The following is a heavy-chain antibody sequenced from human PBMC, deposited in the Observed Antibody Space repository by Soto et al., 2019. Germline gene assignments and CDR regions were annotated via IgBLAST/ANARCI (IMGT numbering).Heavy chain of an antibody. J-gene: IGHJ6*02. CDR2: INHSGST. D-gene: IGHD3-16*02. V-gene: IGHV4-34*01. Sequence: TLSLTCAVYGGSFSGYYWSWIRQPPGKGLEWIGEINHSGSTNYNPSLKSRVTISVDTSKNQFSLKLSSVTAADTAVYYCARGYDYVWGSYRPLYYYYGMDVWGQGTTVTVSS. CDR3: ARGYDYVWGSYRPLYYYYGMDV. CDR1: GGSFSGYY.